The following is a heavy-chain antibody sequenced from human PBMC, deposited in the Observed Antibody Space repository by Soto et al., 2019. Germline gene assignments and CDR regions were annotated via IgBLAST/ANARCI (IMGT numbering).Heavy chain of an antibody. V-gene: IGHV4-30-2*01. CDR2: IYHSGST. CDR1: GGSISSGGYS. D-gene: IGHD3-10*01. Sequence: SETLSLTCAVSGGSISSGGYSWSWIRQPPGKGLEWIGYIYHSGSTYYNPSLKSRVTISVDRSKNQFSLKLSSVTAADTAVYYCACGSGSYSLDAFDLWGQGTMVTVS. J-gene: IGHJ3*01. CDR3: ACGSGSYSLDAFDL.